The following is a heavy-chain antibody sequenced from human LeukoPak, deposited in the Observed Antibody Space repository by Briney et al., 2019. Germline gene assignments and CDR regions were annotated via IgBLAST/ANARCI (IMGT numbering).Heavy chain of an antibody. D-gene: IGHD3-16*01. V-gene: IGHV3-74*01. CDR1: GFTFSSYW. CDR3: AGGSEGFGGSRNAFDI. Sequence: GGPLRLSCVGSGFTFSSYWMHWVRQAPGKGLVWVSRINSDGSSTNYADSVKGRFTISRDNNKNSLFLQMNILRGEDMAVYYCAGGSEGFGGSRNAFDIWGQGTMVAVSS. CDR2: INSDGSST. J-gene: IGHJ3*02.